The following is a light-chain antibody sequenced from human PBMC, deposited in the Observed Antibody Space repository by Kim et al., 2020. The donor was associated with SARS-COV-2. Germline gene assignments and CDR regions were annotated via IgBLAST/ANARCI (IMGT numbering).Light chain of an antibody. Sequence: DIEMTQSPDSLAVSLGERATINCKSSQSVLYSSNNENFLAWYQQKPGQPPKLLIYWASTRESGVPDRFSGSGSGTDFTLTISSLQAEDVAVYYCQQYYSTPFTFGPGTKVDIK. CDR3: QQYYSTPFT. J-gene: IGKJ3*01. CDR1: QSVLYSSNNENF. V-gene: IGKV4-1*01. CDR2: WAS.